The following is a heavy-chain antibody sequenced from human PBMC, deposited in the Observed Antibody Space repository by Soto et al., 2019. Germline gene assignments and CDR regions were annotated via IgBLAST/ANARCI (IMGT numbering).Heavy chain of an antibody. J-gene: IGHJ5*02. V-gene: IGHV1-69*01. CDR3: ARGYACSSTSCYNWFDP. Sequence: QVQLVQSGAEVKKPGSSVKVSCKASGGTFSSYAISWVRQAPGQGLEWMGGLIPIFGTANYAQKFQGRVTITADESTSTAYMELGSLRSEDTAGYSCARGYACSSTSCYNWFDPWGQGTLVTVSS. D-gene: IGHD2-2*01. CDR1: GGTFSSYA. CDR2: LIPIFGTA.